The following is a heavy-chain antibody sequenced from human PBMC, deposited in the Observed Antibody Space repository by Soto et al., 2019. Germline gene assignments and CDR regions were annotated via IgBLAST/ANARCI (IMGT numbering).Heavy chain of an antibody. CDR2: INPSGGST. Sequence: ASVKVSCKASGYTFTSYYMHWVRQAPGQGLEWMGIINPSGGSTSYAQKFQGRVTMTRDTSTSTVYMELSSLRSEDTAVYYCAREMGSTAAGFYYYYGMDVWGQGTTVTVSS. CDR3: AREMGSTAAGFYYYYGMDV. CDR1: GYTFTSYY. D-gene: IGHD6-25*01. V-gene: IGHV1-46*01. J-gene: IGHJ6*02.